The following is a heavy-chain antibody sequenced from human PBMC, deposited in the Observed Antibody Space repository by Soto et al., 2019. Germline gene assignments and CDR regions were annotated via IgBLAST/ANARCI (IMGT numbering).Heavy chain of an antibody. CDR1: GFTFSSYA. Sequence: QVQLVESGGGVVQPGRSLRLSCAASGFTFSSYAMHWVRQAPGKGLEWVAVISYDGSNKYYADSVKGRFTISRDNSKNTPYLQMNSLRAEDTAVYYCARDTEALVNMVRGAIDYWGQGTLVTVSS. V-gene: IGHV3-30-3*01. CDR2: ISYDGSNK. CDR3: ARDTEALVNMVRGAIDY. D-gene: IGHD3-10*01. J-gene: IGHJ4*02.